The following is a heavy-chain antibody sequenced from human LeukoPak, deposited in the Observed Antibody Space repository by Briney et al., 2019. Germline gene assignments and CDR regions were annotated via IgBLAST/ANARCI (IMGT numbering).Heavy chain of an antibody. CDR1: GFTFSSYS. CDR2: ISSSSSTI. CDR3: ITVTTGTDFDY. J-gene: IGHJ4*02. Sequence: GGSLRLSCAASGFTFSSYSMNWVRQAPGKGLEWVSYISSSSSTIYYADSVKGRFTISRDNAKNSLYLQMNSLRAEDTAVYYCITVTTGTDFDYWGQGTLVTVSS. D-gene: IGHD4-17*01. V-gene: IGHV3-48*04.